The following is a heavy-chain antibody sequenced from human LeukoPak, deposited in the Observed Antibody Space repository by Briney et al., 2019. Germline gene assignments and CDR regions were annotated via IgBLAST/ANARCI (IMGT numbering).Heavy chain of an antibody. Sequence: GGSLRLSCAASGFTFDGYGMSWVRQAPGKGLEWVSSISWSSGSIGYADSVKGRFTISRDNAKHCLYLQMNSLRAEDTTLCYCTRDPDSSTYNDNYFDYRGPGAPVSVSS. CDR1: GFTFDGYG. CDR3: TRDPDSSTYNDNYFDY. CDR2: ISWSSGSI. V-gene: IGHV3-20*04. D-gene: IGHD2/OR15-2a*01. J-gene: IGHJ4*02.